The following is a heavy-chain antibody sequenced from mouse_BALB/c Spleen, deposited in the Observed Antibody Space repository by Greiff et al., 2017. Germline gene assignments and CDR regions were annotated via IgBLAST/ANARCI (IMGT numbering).Heavy chain of an antibody. D-gene: IGHD2-3*01. V-gene: IGHV5-6-3*01. CDR2: INSNGGST. CDR1: GFTFSSYG. Sequence: EVKLVESGGGLVKPGGSLKLSCAASGFTFSSYGMSWVRQTPDKRLELVATINSNGGSTYYPDSVKGRFTISRDNAKNTLYLQMSSLKSEDTAMYYCAIYDSTGFAYWGQGTLVTVSA. J-gene: IGHJ3*01. CDR3: AIYDSTGFAY.